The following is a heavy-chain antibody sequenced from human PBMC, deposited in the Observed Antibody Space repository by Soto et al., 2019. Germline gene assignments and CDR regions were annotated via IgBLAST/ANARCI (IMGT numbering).Heavy chain of an antibody. Sequence: PSETLSLTCTVSGGSISSSSYYWGWIRQPPGKGLEWIGSIYYSGSTDYNLSLKSRVTISADTSKNQFSLKLSSVTAADTAVYYCARHRGYYDILTGYYTELNFDYWGQGTLVTVSS. CDR2: IYYSGST. CDR3: ARHRGYYDILTGYYTELNFDY. J-gene: IGHJ4*02. D-gene: IGHD3-9*01. V-gene: IGHV4-39*01. CDR1: GGSISSSSYY.